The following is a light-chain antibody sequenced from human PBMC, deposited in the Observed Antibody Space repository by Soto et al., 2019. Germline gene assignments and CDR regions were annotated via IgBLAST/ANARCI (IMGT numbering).Light chain of an antibody. CDR3: QSYDSSLSASV. CDR1: SSNIGAGYD. J-gene: IGLJ3*02. V-gene: IGLV1-40*01. Sequence: QSVLTQPPSVSGAPGQRVTISCTGSSSNIGAGYDVHWYQQLPGTAPKLLIYGNSNRPSGVPDRFSGSKSGTSASLAITGLQAEYEADYYCQSYDSSLSASVFGGGTQLTVL. CDR2: GNS.